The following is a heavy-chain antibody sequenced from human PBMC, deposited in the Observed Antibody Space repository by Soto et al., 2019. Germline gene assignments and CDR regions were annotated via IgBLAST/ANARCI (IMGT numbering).Heavy chain of an antibody. J-gene: IGHJ6*02. CDR2: IDPSDSYT. D-gene: IGHD6-13*01. CDR3: ARVDHDSCSWYPTYCTYNGTDV. V-gene: IGHV5-10-1*01. Sequence: GESLKISCKGSGYSFTSYWISWVRQMPGEGLEWMGGIDPSDSYTNYSPSFQGHVTISADKSISTAYLQWSSLKASDTAMYYCARVDHDSCSWYPTYCTYNGTDVWRQAPTVTV. CDR1: GYSFTSYW.